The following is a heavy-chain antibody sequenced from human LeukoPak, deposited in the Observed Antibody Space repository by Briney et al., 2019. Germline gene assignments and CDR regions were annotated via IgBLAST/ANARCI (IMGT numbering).Heavy chain of an antibody. D-gene: IGHD1-26*01. CDR1: GFTFSNYW. CDR2: ISSDGSST. Sequence: GGSLRLSCAASGFTFSNYWMHWVRQAPGKGLVWVSRISSDGSSTNSADSVKGRFTISRDNAKNTLYLQMNSLRAEDTAVYYCAKGGIVGTTQPYFDYWGQGTLVTVSS. CDR3: AKGGIVGTTQPYFDY. V-gene: IGHV3-74*01. J-gene: IGHJ4*02.